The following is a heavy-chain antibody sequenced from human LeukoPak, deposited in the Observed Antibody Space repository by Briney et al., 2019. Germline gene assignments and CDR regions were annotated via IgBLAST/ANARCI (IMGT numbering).Heavy chain of an antibody. CDR2: IIPILGIA. J-gene: IGHJ6*02. Sequence: GASVKVSCKASGGTFSSYAISWVRQAPGQGLEWMGRIIPILGIANYAQKFQGRVTITADKSTSTAYMELSSLRSEDTAVYYCARNPHRDFWSGYFEAYMDVWGQGTTVTVSS. V-gene: IGHV1-69*04. D-gene: IGHD3-3*01. CDR3: ARNPHRDFWSGYFEAYMDV. CDR1: GGTFSSYA.